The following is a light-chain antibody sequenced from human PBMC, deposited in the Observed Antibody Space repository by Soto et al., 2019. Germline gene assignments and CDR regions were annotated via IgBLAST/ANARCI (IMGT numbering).Light chain of an antibody. J-gene: IGKJ4*01. CDR3: QLYNSYPT. CDR1: LAISRH. Sequence: DIQLTQSPSFLSASVGDRVTITCLSSLAISRHLAWYHQRPGEAPQLLLSSASTLQSGVPSRFSGTGSGTEFTLTISSLQPDDFATYYCQLYNSYPTFGGGTKVDIK. CDR2: SAS. V-gene: IGKV1-9*01.